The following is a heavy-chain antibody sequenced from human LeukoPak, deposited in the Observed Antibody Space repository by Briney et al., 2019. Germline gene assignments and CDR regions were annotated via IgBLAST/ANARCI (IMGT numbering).Heavy chain of an antibody. V-gene: IGHV3-23*01. Sequence: GGSLRLSCAASGFTFSSYAMSWVRQAPGKGLEWVSGTSSSGGSTDYADSVKGRFTISRDNSKNTLYLQMNSLRAEDSAVYYCAKVKRAFVVVPAASYYFDYWGQGTLVTVSS. J-gene: IGHJ4*02. D-gene: IGHD2-2*01. CDR3: AKVKRAFVVVPAASYYFDY. CDR1: GFTFSSYA. CDR2: TSSSGGST.